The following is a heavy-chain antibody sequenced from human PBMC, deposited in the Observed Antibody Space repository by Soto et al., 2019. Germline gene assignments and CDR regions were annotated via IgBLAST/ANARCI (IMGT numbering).Heavy chain of an antibody. CDR2: MYYSGTT. CDR3: ARGNDFRTGWFDP. Sequence: QVQLQESGPGLVKPSQTLSLTCTVSAGSISSGTYYWNWIRQHPGKGLEWIGYMYYSGTTYYSPSLQSRVTISGDTSKNQFSLKLSSVTVADPAVYYCARGNDFRTGWFDPWGQGIMVTVSS. CDR1: AGSISSGTYY. D-gene: IGHD4-4*01. V-gene: IGHV4-31*03. J-gene: IGHJ5*02.